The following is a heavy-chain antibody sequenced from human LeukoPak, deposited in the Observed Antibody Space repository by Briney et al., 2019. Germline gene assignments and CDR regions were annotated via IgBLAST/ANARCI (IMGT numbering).Heavy chain of an antibody. CDR2: IRRGVGST. V-gene: IGHV3-23*01. CDR3: AKKGQADDNGKPD. J-gene: IGHJ4*02. D-gene: IGHD1-1*01. Sequence: PGGSLRLSCAASGFTFSGYTMNWVRHAPGEGLECVSAIRRGVGSTYYADSVKGRFTISRDNSKNTLYLQMNNLRADDTAVYYCAKKGQADDNGKPDWGQGTLVTVSS. CDR1: GFTFSGYT.